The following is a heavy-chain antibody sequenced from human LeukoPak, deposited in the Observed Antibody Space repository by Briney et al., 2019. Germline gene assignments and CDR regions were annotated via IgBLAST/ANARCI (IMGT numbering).Heavy chain of an antibody. CDR1: GFTFSSYW. CDR2: IKQDGSEK. CDR3: ARDPTTVVTDAFDI. D-gene: IGHD4-23*01. V-gene: IGHV3-7*01. J-gene: IGHJ3*02. Sequence: PGGSLRLSCAASGFTFSSYWMSWVRQAPGKGLEWVANIKQDGSEKYYVDSVKGRFTISRDNAKNSLYLQMNSLRAEDTAVYYCARDPTTVVTDAFDIWGQGTMVTVSS.